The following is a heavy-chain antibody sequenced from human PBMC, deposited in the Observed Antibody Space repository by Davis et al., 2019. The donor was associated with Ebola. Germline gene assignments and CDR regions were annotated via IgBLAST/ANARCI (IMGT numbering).Heavy chain of an antibody. CDR1: GGTFSSYA. Sequence: AASVKVSCKASGGTFSSYAISWVRQAPGQGLEWMGRIIPILGIANYAQKFQGRVTMTRDTSTRTVYMELSSLRSEDTAVYYCARGGIAVADSYGMDVWGQGTTVTVSS. D-gene: IGHD6-19*01. CDR2: IIPILGIA. V-gene: IGHV1-69*04. CDR3: ARGGIAVADSYGMDV. J-gene: IGHJ6*02.